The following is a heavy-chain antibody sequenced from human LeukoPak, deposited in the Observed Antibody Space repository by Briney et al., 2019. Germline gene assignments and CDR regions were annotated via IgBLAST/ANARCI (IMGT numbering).Heavy chain of an antibody. V-gene: IGHV1-69*04. D-gene: IGHD3-22*01. Sequence: GASVTVSCKASGGTFSSYAISWVRQAPGQGLEWMGRIIPILGIANYAQKFQGRVTITADKSTSTAYMELSSLRSEDTAVYYCARDRRNYYDSSGVNWFDPWGQGTLVTVSS. CDR3: ARDRRNYYDSSGVNWFDP. CDR2: IIPILGIA. CDR1: GGTFSSYA. J-gene: IGHJ5*02.